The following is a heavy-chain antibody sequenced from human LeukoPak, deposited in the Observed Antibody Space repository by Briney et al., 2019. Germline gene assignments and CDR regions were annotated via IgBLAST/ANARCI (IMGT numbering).Heavy chain of an antibody. D-gene: IGHD3-9*01. J-gene: IGHJ5*02. CDR3: ARAPLRYFDWLPNWFDP. CDR1: GYTFTGYY. Sequence: ASVKVSCKASGYTFTGYYMHWVRQVPGQGLEWMGWINPNSGGTNYAQKFQGRVTMTRDTSISTAYMELSRLRSDDTAVYYCARAPLRYFDWLPNWFDPWGQGTLVTVSS. CDR2: INPNSGGT. V-gene: IGHV1-2*02.